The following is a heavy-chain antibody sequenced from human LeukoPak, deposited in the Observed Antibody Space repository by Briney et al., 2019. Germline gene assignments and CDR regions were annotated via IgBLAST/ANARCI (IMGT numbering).Heavy chain of an antibody. J-gene: IGHJ4*02. CDR3: ARAPTVLVGYCSSSSCQADY. Sequence: GGSLGLSCAASGFPFKNAWMTWVRQAPGKGREWVSAIDLSSTYIYYADSVKGRFTISRDNAENSLYLQMNSLRVEDTAVYYCARAPTVLVGYCSSSSCQADYWGQGTLVTVSS. D-gene: IGHD2-2*01. V-gene: IGHV3-21*01. CDR2: IDLSSTYI. CDR1: GFPFKNAW.